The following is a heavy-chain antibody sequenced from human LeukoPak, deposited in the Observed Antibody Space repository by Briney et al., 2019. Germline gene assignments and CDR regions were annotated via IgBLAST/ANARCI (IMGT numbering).Heavy chain of an antibody. D-gene: IGHD6-19*01. CDR2: IYNNDNT. CDR3: ARASRWLAFDQ. Sequence: GGSLRLSCAASGFTVTSSFMNWVRQAPGTGLEWVSTIYNNDNTNYGDSVEGRFVVSRDSSTNTLFLQMYSLRAEDTAVYFCARASRWLAFDQWGQGTLVTVSS. J-gene: IGHJ4*01. V-gene: IGHV3-66*01. CDR1: GFTVTSSF.